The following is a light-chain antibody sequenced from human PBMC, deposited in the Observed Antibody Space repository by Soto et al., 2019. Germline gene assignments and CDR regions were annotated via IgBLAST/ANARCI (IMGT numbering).Light chain of an antibody. CDR1: QNVLYTSNNNNY. CDR2: WAS. CDR3: QQCYSTPYT. J-gene: IGKJ2*01. V-gene: IGKV4-1*01. Sequence: DIVMTQSPDSLAVSLGERATINCKSSQNVLYTSNNNNYLAWYQLKPGQPPWLLIYWASTQEFGVPDRFSGSGSGTDFTLTISSLQAEDVAVYYCQQCYSTPYTFGQGTKLEIK.